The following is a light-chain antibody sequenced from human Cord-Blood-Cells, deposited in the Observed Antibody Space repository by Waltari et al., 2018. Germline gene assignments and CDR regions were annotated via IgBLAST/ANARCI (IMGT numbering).Light chain of an antibody. Sequence: QSVLTQPPSVSGAPGQRVTIPCPGSSSNIGAGYDVHWSQQLPGTAPNLLIYGNSNRPSGVPDRFSGSKSGTSASLAITGLQAEDEADYYCQSYDSSLSGLYVFGTGTKVTVL. V-gene: IGLV1-40*01. CDR2: GNS. J-gene: IGLJ1*01. CDR1: SSNIGAGYD. CDR3: QSYDSSLSGLYV.